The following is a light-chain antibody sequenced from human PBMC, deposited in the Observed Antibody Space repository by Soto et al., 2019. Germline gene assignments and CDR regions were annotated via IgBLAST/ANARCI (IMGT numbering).Light chain of an antibody. J-gene: IGKJ1*01. V-gene: IGKV1-39*01. CDR2: AAS. CDR3: QQSYSTKWT. Sequence: DIQMTQSPSSLSASVGGRVTITCRASQTISSYLNWYQQKPGKAPKVLIYAASSLQSGAPSRFSGSGSGTDFTLTISSLQPEDFATYYCQQSYSTKWTFGQGTKVDIK. CDR1: QTISSY.